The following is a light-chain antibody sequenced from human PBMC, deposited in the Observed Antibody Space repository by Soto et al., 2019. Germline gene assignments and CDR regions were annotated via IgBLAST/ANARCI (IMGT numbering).Light chain of an antibody. CDR3: SSYTSSNTLV. CDR1: SEDVGGYNY. V-gene: IGLV2-14*01. J-gene: IGLJ1*01. Sequence: QSVLTQPASVSGSPGQSITMSCSGTSEDVGGYNYVSWYQHHPGKAPKLLIYEVTNRPSGLSDRFSGSKSGNTASLTISGLQDEDEADYYCSSYTSSNTLVFGTGTKLTVL. CDR2: EVT.